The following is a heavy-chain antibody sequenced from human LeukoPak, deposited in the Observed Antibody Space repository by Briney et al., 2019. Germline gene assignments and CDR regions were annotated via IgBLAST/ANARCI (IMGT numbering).Heavy chain of an antibody. V-gene: IGHV4-39*01. Sequence: SETLSLTRIVSGGSIRSSVYYWGWIRHPPGEGLECLGSMSYSGSTFYSPSLNSRVTISVGTTKNQFSLKLSSVTAADTAIYYCARHAEYCTNGVCYYYYYYYMDVWGKGTTVTVSS. CDR2: MSYSGST. J-gene: IGHJ6*03. CDR3: ARHAEYCTNGVCYYYYYYYMDV. CDR1: GGSIRSSVYY. D-gene: IGHD2-8*01.